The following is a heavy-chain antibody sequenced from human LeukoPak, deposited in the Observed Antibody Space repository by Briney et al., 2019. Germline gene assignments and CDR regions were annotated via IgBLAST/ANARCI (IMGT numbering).Heavy chain of an antibody. V-gene: IGHV3-74*01. CDR3: ARDLYDSGAYSSPIDY. Sequence: GGSLRLSCAASGFTFSSYWMHWVRQAPGKGLVWVSRIKSDGIITSYADSVKGRFTISRDNAKNTLYLQMNSLRAEDTAVYYCARDLYDSGAYSSPIDYWGQGTLVTVSS. D-gene: IGHD3-22*01. J-gene: IGHJ4*02. CDR2: IKSDGIIT. CDR1: GFTFSSYW.